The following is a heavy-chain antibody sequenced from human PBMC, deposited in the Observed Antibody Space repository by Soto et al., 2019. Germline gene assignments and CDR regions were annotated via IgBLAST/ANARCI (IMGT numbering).Heavy chain of an antibody. V-gene: IGHV1-18*01. J-gene: IGHJ4*02. CDR1: GYTFINYH. Sequence: QVQLVQSGGEVKRPGASVTVSSKAPGYTFINYHITWVRQAPGQGLEWMAWINTYNGMTDYAQKFQGRVTMTRDTSTSTAYMELRNLGSDDTAVYFCAKSPRGEMATDWGQGTLVTVSS. D-gene: IGHD5-12*01. CDR3: AKSPRGEMATD. CDR2: INTYNGMT.